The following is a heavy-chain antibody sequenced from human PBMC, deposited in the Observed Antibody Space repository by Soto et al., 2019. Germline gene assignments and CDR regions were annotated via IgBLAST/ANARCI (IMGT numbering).Heavy chain of an antibody. CDR3: AKDRGNYYGSGSYPTSFDY. V-gene: IGHV3-23*01. D-gene: IGHD3-10*01. CDR1: GFTVSSKY. CDR2: ISGSGGST. J-gene: IGHJ4*02. Sequence: GGSLRLSCAASGFTVSSKYMSWVRQAPGKGLECVSISGSGGSTYYADSVKGRFTISRDNSKNTLYLQMNSLRAEDTAVYYCAKDRGNYYGSGSYPTSFDYWGQGTLVTVSS.